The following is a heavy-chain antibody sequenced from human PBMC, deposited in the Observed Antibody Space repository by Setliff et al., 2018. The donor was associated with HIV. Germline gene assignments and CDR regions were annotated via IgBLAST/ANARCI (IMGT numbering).Heavy chain of an antibody. CDR2: INAGNGNT. Sequence: GASVKVSCKASGYTLTTHAMHWVRQAPGQSLEWMGWINAGNGNTKYSQKFQGRVTITRDTSARTAYMDLTSLRSEGTAVYYCARGSSGGPYYFDYWGQGTLVTVSS. CDR3: ARGSSGGPYYFDY. D-gene: IGHD6-19*01. J-gene: IGHJ4*02. CDR1: GYTLTTHA. V-gene: IGHV1-3*01.